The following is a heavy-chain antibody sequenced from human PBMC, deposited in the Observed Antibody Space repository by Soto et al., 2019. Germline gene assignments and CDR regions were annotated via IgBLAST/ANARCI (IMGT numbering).Heavy chain of an antibody. CDR2: MNPNSGNT. CDR3: ARGVRGPVAGAARWLAP. J-gene: IGHJ5*02. D-gene: IGHD6-13*01. V-gene: IGHV1-8*01. Sequence: QVQLVQSGAEVKKPGASVKVSCKASGYTFTSYDINWVRQATGQGLEWMGWMNPNSGNTGYAQKFQGRVTMTRNTSISTADTEVSSLRSEGTAVYYGARGVRGPVAGAARWLAPWGQRTVVAVSS. CDR1: GYTFTSYD.